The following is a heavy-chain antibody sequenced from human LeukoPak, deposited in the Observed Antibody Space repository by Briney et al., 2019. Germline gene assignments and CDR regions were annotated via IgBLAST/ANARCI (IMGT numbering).Heavy chain of an antibody. Sequence: PGGSLRLSCAASGFTVSSNYMSWVRQAPGKGLEWVSVIYSGGSTYYADSVKGRFTISRDNAKNSLYLQMNSLRAEDTAVYYCARVQCSGGSCSTRAYYYGMDVWGQGTTVTVSS. J-gene: IGHJ6*02. V-gene: IGHV3-53*01. D-gene: IGHD2-15*01. CDR2: IYSGGST. CDR1: GFTVSSNY. CDR3: ARVQCSGGSCSTRAYYYGMDV.